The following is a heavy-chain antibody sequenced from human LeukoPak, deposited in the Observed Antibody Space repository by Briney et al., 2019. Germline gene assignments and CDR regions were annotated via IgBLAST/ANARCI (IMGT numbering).Heavy chain of an antibody. CDR1: GFTFSGYG. Sequence: GGSLRLSCAASGFTFSGYGMHWVRQAPGKGLEWVAVISYDGSNKYYADSVKGRFTISRDNSKNTLYLQMNSLRAEDTAVYYCAKVDGDYYYYDMDVWGKGTTVTVSS. CDR3: AKVDGDYYYYDMDV. CDR2: ISYDGSNK. J-gene: IGHJ6*04. V-gene: IGHV3-30*18. D-gene: IGHD4-17*01.